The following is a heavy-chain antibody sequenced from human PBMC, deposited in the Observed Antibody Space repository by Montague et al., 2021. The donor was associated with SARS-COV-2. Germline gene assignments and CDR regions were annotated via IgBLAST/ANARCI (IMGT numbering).Heavy chain of an antibody. J-gene: IGHJ4*02. CDR2: IYWDDDK. V-gene: IGHV2-5*02. Sequence: PALVTPTQTLTLTCTFSGFSLSTSGVGVGWIRQPPGKALEWLALIYWDDDKRYSLSLKSRLTITKDTSKNQVVLTMTNMDPVDTATYYCAHSRYYYYDSSGYRVYYFDYWGQGTLVTVSS. CDR3: AHSRYYYYDSSGYRVYYFDY. D-gene: IGHD3-22*01. CDR1: GFSLSTSGVG.